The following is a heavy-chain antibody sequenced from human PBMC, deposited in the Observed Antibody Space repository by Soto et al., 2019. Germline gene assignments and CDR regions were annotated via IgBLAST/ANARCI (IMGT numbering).Heavy chain of an antibody. J-gene: IGHJ6*02. CDR3: ARTPWLQGTYYYYGMDV. V-gene: IGHV2-70*01. CDR2: IDWDDDK. CDR1: GFSLSTSGMC. D-gene: IGHD5-12*01. Sequence: SGPTLVNPTQTLTLTCTFSGFSLSTSGMCVSWIRQPPGKALEWLALIDWDDDKYYSTSLKTRLTISKDTSKNQVILTMTNMDPVDTATYYCARTPWLQGTYYYYGMDVWGQGTTVTVSS.